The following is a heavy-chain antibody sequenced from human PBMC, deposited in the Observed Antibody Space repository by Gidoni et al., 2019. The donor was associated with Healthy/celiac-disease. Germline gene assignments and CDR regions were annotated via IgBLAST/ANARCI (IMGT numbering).Heavy chain of an antibody. J-gene: IGHJ3*02. CDR1: GFNFSDHY. V-gene: IGHV3-72*01. D-gene: IGHD3-22*01. CDR3: ARPSQYYYDSSGDAFDI. CDR2: TRNKANSYTT. Sequence: EVQLVESGGGLVQPGGSLRLSCAASGFNFSDHYMDWVSQAPGKGLVWVGRTRNKANSYTTEYASSVKGRFPISRADSKNSLYLQMNSLKTEATAVYYCARPSQYYYDSSGDAFDIWGQGTMVTVSS.